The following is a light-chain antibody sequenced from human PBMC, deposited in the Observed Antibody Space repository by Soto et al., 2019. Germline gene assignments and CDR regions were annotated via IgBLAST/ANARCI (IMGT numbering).Light chain of an antibody. CDR3: QQSSSAPYT. Sequence: DIQMTQSPSSLSASVGERVTITCRASQTISHYLNWYRQQPGRAPELLIYAASNLQSGVPSRFSGTGSGTEFTLTINSLHPEDFATYFCQQSSSAPYTFGLGTRLEI. V-gene: IGKV1-39*01. CDR2: AAS. J-gene: IGKJ2*01. CDR1: QTISHY.